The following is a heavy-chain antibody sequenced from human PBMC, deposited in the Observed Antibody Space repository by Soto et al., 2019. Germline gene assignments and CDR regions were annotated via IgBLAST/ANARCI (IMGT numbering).Heavy chain of an antibody. CDR2: IIPIFGTA. CDR1: GGTFSRYA. V-gene: IGHV1-69*01. CDR3: ARGGGYCSNTSCYTSDYYYGMDV. D-gene: IGHD2-2*02. J-gene: IGHJ6*02. Sequence: QVQLVQPGAEVKKPGSSVKVSCKAYGGTFSRYAIRWVRQAPGQGLEWMGGIIPIFGTANYAQKFQGRVTITADESTSTAYMELSSLRSEDTAVYYCARGGGYCSNTSCYTSDYYYGMDVCGQGTTVTVSS.